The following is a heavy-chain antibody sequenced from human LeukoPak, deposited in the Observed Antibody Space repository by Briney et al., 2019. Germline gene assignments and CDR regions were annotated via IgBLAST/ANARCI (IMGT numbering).Heavy chain of an antibody. CDR2: IYRSGST. CDR1: GYSIRSGYH. CDR3: ARINWNPDY. D-gene: IGHD1-20*01. V-gene: IGHV4-38-2*02. Sequence: SETLSLTCSVSGYSIRSGYHWGWIRQPPGRGLEWIGNIYRSGSTYYNSSLKSRVTISIGTSKNQFSLKLSSLTAADTAVYFCARINWNPDYWGQGTLVTVSS. J-gene: IGHJ4*02.